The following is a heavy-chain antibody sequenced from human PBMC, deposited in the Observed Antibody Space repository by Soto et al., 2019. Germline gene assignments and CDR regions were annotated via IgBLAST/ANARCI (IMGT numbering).Heavy chain of an antibody. D-gene: IGHD6-6*01. Sequence: SETQCVRWSVAGGSSVGIDCCWIWNRQHPGKGLEWVGYIFYGGSTNYKSSLKSRATISGDTSKNQFSLKLTSVTDADTAVYYCARLGGATRPLSAFDVWGQGTMVTVSS. J-gene: IGHJ3*01. CDR1: GGSSVGIDCC. V-gene: IGHV4-61*08. CDR2: IFYGGST. CDR3: ARLGGATRPLSAFDV.